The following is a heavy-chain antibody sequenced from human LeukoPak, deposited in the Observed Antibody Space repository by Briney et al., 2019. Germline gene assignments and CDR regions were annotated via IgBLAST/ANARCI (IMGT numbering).Heavy chain of an antibody. CDR2: IYNSRST. CDR3: ARRRASGFGELLDY. V-gene: IGHV4-59*08. Sequence: KPLETLSLTCTVSGGSINSYYWTWIRQSPGKGLEWIGYIYNSRSTNYNPSLKSRVTISVDTSKNQFSLKLSSVTAADTAVYYCARRRASGFGELLDYWGQGTLVTVSS. D-gene: IGHD3-10*01. CDR1: GGSINSYY. J-gene: IGHJ4*02.